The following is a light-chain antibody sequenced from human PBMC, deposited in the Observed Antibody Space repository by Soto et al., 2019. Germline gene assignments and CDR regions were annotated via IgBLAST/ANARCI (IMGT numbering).Light chain of an antibody. CDR2: DVI. J-gene: IGLJ1*01. Sequence: QSALTQPPSVSGSPGQSVTISCSGTSSDVGGFNYVSWYQQHPGKAPKLMIYDVIKRPSGVPDRCSGSKSGNTASLTISGLQADDEADYYCCSYGGSYTYVFGTGTKLTVL. CDR1: SSDVGGFNY. V-gene: IGLV2-11*01. CDR3: CSYGGSYTYV.